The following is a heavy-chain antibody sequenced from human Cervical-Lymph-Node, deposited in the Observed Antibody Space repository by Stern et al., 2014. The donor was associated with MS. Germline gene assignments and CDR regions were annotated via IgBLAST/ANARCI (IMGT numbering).Heavy chain of an antibody. D-gene: IGHD5-18*01. V-gene: IGHV7-4-1*02. J-gene: IGHJ4*02. Sequence: QVQLVQSGAELKKPGASVRVTCKASGYTFMNYGINWVRQAPGQGLEWMGWIDTNTGRPTYAQDFIERFVFSLDFSVRTAFLHISGLQTEDTAVYYCARVLDTSMIRGNYYFDSWGQGTLVTVSS. CDR1: GYTFMNYG. CDR2: IDTNTGRP. CDR3: ARVLDTSMIRGNYYFDS.